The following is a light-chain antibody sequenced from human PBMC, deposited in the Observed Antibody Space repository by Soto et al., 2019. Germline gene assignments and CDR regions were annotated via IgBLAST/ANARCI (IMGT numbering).Light chain of an antibody. Sequence: DIQMTQSPSTLSASVGDRVTITCRASQSISTWLAWYQQKAGKAPKLLIYKASSLEGGVPSRFSGSGSGTEFNITICSLQPDDFATYYCQKYNTYPLTFGGGTKVDIK. CDR2: KAS. J-gene: IGKJ4*01. CDR1: QSISTW. CDR3: QKYNTYPLT. V-gene: IGKV1-5*03.